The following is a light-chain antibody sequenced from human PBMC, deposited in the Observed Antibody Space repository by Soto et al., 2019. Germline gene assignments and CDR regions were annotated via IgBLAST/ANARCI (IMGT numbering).Light chain of an antibody. J-gene: IGLJ1*01. CDR3: SLYISASTYV. Sequence: QSALTQPPSVSGSPGQSVTISCTGTSSDVGSYNRVSWYQQPPGTAPKLMIYEVSNRLSGVPDRFSGSKSGNTASLTISGLQAEDEADYYCSLYISASTYVFGTGTKVTVL. V-gene: IGLV2-18*01. CDR2: EVS. CDR1: SSDVGSYNR.